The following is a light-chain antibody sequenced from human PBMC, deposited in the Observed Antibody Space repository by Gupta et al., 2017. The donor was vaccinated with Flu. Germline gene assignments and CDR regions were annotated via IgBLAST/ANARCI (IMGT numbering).Light chain of an antibody. V-gene: IGKV3-11*01. CDR1: QSVSSY. J-gene: IGKJ5*01. CDR3: QQRSNWIT. CDR2: DAS. Sequence: GERATLSCRASQSVSSYLAWYQQKPGQAPRLLIYDASNRATGIPARFSGSGSGTDFTLTISSLESEDFAVYYCQQRSNWITFGQGTRLEIK.